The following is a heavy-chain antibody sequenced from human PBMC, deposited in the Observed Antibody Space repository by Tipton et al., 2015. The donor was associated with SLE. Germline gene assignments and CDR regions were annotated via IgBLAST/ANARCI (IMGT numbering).Heavy chain of an antibody. CDR2: ISGSGYST. Sequence: SLRLSCAASGFTFSSYAMSWVRQAPGKGLEWVSAISGSGYSTYYADSVKGRFTISRDNSKNTLYLQMNSLRAEDTAVFYCARELTYYDILTGYDLFDYWGQGALVTVSS. V-gene: IGHV3-23*01. CDR3: ARELTYYDILTGYDLFDY. D-gene: IGHD3-9*01. CDR1: GFTFSSYA. J-gene: IGHJ4*02.